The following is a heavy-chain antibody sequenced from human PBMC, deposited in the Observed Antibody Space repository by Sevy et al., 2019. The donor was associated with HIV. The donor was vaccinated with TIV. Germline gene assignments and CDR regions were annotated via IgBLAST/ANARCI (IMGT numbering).Heavy chain of an antibody. V-gene: IGHV3-23*01. J-gene: IGHJ4*02. CDR2: ISGSGGST. CDR3: AKEYYDILTGSPGGVDY. Sequence: GGSLRLSCAASGFTFSSYAMSWVRQAPGKGLEWVSAISGSGGSTYYADSVKGRFTISRDNSKNTLYLQMNSLRAKDTAVYYCAKEYYDILTGSPGGVDYWGQGTLVTVSS. D-gene: IGHD3-9*01. CDR1: GFTFSSYA.